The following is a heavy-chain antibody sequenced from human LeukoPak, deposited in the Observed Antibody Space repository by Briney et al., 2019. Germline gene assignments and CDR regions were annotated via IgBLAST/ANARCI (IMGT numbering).Heavy chain of an antibody. CDR3: ARERRDGYKALNY. J-gene: IGHJ4*02. CDR2: IRATDGTT. V-gene: IGHV3-23*01. Sequence: GGSLRLSCSASGFTFSRFAMSWVRQSPGRGLEWVSAIRATDGTTYYADSVRGRFTVSRDNSKNTLYLQMNSLRAEDTAVYYCARERRDGYKALNYWGQGTLVTVSS. D-gene: IGHD5-24*01. CDR1: GFTFSRFA.